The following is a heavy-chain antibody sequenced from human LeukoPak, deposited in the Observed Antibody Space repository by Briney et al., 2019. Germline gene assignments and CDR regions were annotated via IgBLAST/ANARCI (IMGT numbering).Heavy chain of an antibody. CDR3: ASGIDSSGCYFDY. CDR2: INHSGST. Sequence: SETLSLTCAVYGGSFSGYYWSWIRQPPGKGLEWIGEINHSGSTNYNPSLKSRVTISVDTSKNQFSLKLSSVTAADTAVYYCASGIDSSGCYFDYWGQGTLVTVSS. CDR1: GGSFSGYY. D-gene: IGHD6-19*01. J-gene: IGHJ4*02. V-gene: IGHV4-34*01.